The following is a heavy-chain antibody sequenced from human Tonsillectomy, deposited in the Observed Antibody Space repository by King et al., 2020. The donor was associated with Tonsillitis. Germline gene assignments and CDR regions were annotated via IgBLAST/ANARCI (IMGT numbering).Heavy chain of an antibody. CDR1: GFTFSSSW. CDR2: ISSDGRST. CDR3: ARVESSAWDPH. V-gene: IGHV3-74*01. D-gene: IGHD6-19*01. Sequence: VQLVESGGGLVQPGGSLRLSCAASGFTFSSSWMHWVRQAPGKGLVWVSHISSDGRSTNYADSVKGRFTISRDNVKNTLYLQMNSLRAEDTAVYYCARVESSAWDPHWGQGTLVTVSS. J-gene: IGHJ4*02.